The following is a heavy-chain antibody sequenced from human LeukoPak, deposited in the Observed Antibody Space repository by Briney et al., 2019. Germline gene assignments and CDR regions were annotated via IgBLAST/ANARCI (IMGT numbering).Heavy chain of an antibody. J-gene: IGHJ4*02. D-gene: IGHD6-6*01. Sequence: ASVKVSCKASGYIFTNYGITWVRQAPGQGLEWMGWINPNSGGTNYAQKFQGRVTMTRDTSISTVYMEVSRLRSDDTAVYYCARDSSYSSSLYYFEYWGQGTLVTVSS. V-gene: IGHV1-2*02. CDR1: GYIFTNYG. CDR2: INPNSGGT. CDR3: ARDSSYSSSLYYFEY.